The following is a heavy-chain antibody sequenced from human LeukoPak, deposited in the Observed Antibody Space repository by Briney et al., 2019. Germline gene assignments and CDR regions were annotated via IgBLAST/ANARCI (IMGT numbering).Heavy chain of an antibody. D-gene: IGHD1-26*01. V-gene: IGHV1-2*06. CDR3: ARGLDSSGSFRPYDAFDI. CDR1: GYTFTGYY. J-gene: IGHJ3*02. Sequence: ASVKVSCKASGYTFTGYYMHWVRQAPGQGLEWMGRINPNSGGTNYAQNFQGRVTMTRDTSISTAYMELSRLSSDDTAVYYCARGLDSSGSFRPYDAFDIWGQGTMVTVSS. CDR2: INPNSGGT.